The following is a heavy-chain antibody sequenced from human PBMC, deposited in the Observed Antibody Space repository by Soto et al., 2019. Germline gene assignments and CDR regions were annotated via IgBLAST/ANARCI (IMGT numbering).Heavy chain of an antibody. CDR1: GYTFTGYC. CDR2: INPNSGGT. V-gene: IGHV1-2*04. CDR3: ARGGVAGRENHYGMDV. D-gene: IGHD6-19*01. Sequence: ASVKVSCKASGYTFTGYCMHWVRQAPGQGLEWMGWINPNSGGTNYARKFQGWVTMTRDTSISTAYMELSRLRSDDTAVYYCARGGVAGRENHYGMDVWGQGTTVTVSS. J-gene: IGHJ6*02.